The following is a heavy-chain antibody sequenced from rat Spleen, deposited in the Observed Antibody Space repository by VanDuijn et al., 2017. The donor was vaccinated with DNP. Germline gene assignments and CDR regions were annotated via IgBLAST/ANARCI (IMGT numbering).Heavy chain of an antibody. CDR2: ISYDDSST. J-gene: IGHJ3*01. Sequence: EVQLVESGGGLVQPGRSLQLSCAASGFTFSDYNMAWVRQAPKKGLEWVATISYDDSSTYYRDSVKGRFTISRDNAKSTLYLQMDSLRSEDTATYYCARHGEQLSFAYWGQGTLVTVSS. CDR3: ARHGEQLSFAY. V-gene: IGHV5-7*01. D-gene: IGHD1-2*01. CDR1: GFTFSDYN.